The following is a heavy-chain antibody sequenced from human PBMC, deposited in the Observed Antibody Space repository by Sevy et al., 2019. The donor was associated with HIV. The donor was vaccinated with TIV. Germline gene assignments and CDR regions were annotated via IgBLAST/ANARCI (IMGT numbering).Heavy chain of an antibody. D-gene: IGHD2-15*01. CDR2: IWYDGSNK. J-gene: IGHJ5*02. V-gene: IGHV3-33*01. CDR3: ARDEYCSGGSCAHWFDP. CDR1: GFTFSSYG. Sequence: GGCLRLSCAASGFTFSSYGMHWVRQAPGKGLEWVAVIWYDGSNKYYADSVKGRFTISRDNSKNTLYLQMNSLRAEDTGVYYCARDEYCSGGSCAHWFDPWGQGTLVTVSS.